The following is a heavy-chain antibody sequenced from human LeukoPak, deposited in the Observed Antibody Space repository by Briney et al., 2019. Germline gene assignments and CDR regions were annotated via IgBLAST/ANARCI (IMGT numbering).Heavy chain of an antibody. CDR1: GDSVTNATNY. CDR2: LYTSGNT. V-gene: IGHV4-61*02. D-gene: IGHD3-22*01. CDR3: ARDLISGYRGNRFDP. Sequence: PSETLSLTRTVSGDSVTNATNYWSWIRQPAGKGLEWIGRLYTSGNTNYNPSLNGRVTISVDTSKNQFSLNLRSVTAADTAVYYCARDLISGYRGNRFDPWGQGTLATVSS. J-gene: IGHJ5*02.